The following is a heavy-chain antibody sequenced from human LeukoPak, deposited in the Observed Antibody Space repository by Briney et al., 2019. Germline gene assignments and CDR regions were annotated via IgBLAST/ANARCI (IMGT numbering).Heavy chain of an antibody. Sequence: SETLSLTCTVSGGSISSGDYYWSWIRQSPGKGLEWIGHIYHSGSANYNPSLKSRLTISVDTSKNQFSLKLTSVTAADTAVYYCARHLAPSSGYLTLDYWGQGTLVTVSS. J-gene: IGHJ4*02. CDR1: GGSISSGDYY. D-gene: IGHD3-22*01. CDR2: IYHSGSA. V-gene: IGHV4-61*08. CDR3: ARHLAPSSGYLTLDY.